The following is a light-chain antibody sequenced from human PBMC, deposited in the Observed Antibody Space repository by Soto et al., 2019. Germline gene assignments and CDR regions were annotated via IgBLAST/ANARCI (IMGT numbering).Light chain of an antibody. CDR1: SGSIASNY. J-gene: IGLJ1*01. CDR3: QSYDGSNPYV. V-gene: IGLV6-57*04. CDR2: EDN. Sequence: NFMLTQPHSVSESPGKTVTISCTRSSGSIASNYVQWYQQRPGSAPTTVIYEDNQRPSGVPDRFSGSIDSSSNSASLTISGLKTEDEADYYCQSYDGSNPYVFGTGTKLTVL.